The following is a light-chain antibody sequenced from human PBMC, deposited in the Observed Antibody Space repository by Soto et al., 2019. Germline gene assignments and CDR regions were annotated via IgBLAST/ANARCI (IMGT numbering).Light chain of an antibody. Sequence: DIVMTQSPAILSVSLGERATLSCLASQSISDNLSWYQQRSGQAPRILIYGASTRATGVPARFSGSGSGTEFTPPISSLQSDEFAIYYCQQYKSWPPLTFGGGTQLE. V-gene: IGKV3-15*01. CDR3: QQYKSWPPLT. CDR1: QSISDN. CDR2: GAS. J-gene: IGKJ4*01.